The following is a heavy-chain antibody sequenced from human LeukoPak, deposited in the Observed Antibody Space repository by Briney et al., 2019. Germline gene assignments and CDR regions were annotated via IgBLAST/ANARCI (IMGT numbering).Heavy chain of an antibody. CDR2: ISGSGGST. CDR3: AKSNYFDSGGYYFFDY. CDR1: GFTFSSYA. Sequence: GGSLRLSCAASGFTFSSYAMTWVRQAPGRGLEWVSAISGSGGSTSYADSVKGRCTISRDNSKNTLFLQMNSLRAEDTAVYYCAKSNYFDSGGYYFFDYWGQGTLVTVSS. J-gene: IGHJ4*02. V-gene: IGHV3-23*01. D-gene: IGHD3-22*01.